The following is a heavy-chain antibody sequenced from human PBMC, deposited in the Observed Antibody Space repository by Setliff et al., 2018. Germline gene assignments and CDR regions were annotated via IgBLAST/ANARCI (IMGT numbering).Heavy chain of an antibody. CDR1: RGTFSNYA. J-gene: IGHJ4*02. CDR2: TTPIFTTA. D-gene: IGHD5-18*01. V-gene: IGHV1-69*13. Sequence: GASVKVSCKTSRGTFSNYAISWARQAPGQGLERMGGTTPIFTTANYAQKFQGRVTITADESTSTAYMELSSLKSEDTAVYYCARSPFPVDTVMVTTFDSWGQGTLVTVSS. CDR3: ARSPFPVDTVMVTTFDS.